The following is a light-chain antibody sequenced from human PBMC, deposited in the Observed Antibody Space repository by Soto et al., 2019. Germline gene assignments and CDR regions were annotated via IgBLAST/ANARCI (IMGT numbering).Light chain of an antibody. CDR1: SSNIGAGYD. V-gene: IGLV1-40*01. CDR2: DNS. Sequence: QSVLTQPPSVSGAPGQRVTISCTGSSSNIGAGYDVNWYHQLPGTAPKPLIYDNSNRPSGVPDRFSGSKSGTSASLAITGLQAEDEADYYCQSYDGSLSGYVFGTGTKVTVL. J-gene: IGLJ1*01. CDR3: QSYDGSLSGYV.